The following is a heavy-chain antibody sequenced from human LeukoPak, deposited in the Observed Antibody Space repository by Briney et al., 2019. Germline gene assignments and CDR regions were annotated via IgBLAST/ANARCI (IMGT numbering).Heavy chain of an antibody. CDR3: ARTGVVVVPAAIVLGPDDYYMDV. CDR1: GGTFSSYA. D-gene: IGHD2-2*02. J-gene: IGHJ6*03. V-gene: IGHV1-69*13. CDR2: IIPIFGTA. Sequence: SVKVSCKASGGTFSSYAISWVRQAPGQGPEWMGGIIPIFGTANCAQKFQGRVTITADESTSTAYMELSSLRSEDTAVYYCARTGVVVVPAAIVLGPDDYYMDVWGKGTTVTVSS.